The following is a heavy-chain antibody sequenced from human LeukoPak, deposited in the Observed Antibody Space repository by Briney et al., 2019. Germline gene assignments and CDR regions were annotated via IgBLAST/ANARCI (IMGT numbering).Heavy chain of an antibody. D-gene: IGHD6-13*01. J-gene: IGHJ6*03. Sequence: GGSLRLSCAASGFSFSTYGMNWVRQAPGKGLEWVSAISGSGGSTYYADPVKGRFTISRDNSKNTLYLQMNSLRAEDTAVYYCAKDGDYSSSWSYYYYYYMDVWGKGTTVTVSS. CDR2: ISGSGGST. CDR3: AKDGDYSSSWSYYYYYYMDV. V-gene: IGHV3-23*01. CDR1: GFSFSTYG.